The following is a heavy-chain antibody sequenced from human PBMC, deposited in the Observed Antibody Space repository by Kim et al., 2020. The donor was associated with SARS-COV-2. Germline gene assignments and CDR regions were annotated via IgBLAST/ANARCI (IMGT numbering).Heavy chain of an antibody. CDR1: GGSISSSSYY. J-gene: IGHJ4*02. Sequence: SETLSLTCTVSGGSISSSSYYWGWIRQPPGKGLEWIGSIYYSGSTYYNPSLKSRVTISVDTSKNQFSLKLSSVTAADTAVYYCLAYSSSFGDYFDYCGQGTLVTVSS. CDR2: IYYSGST. CDR3: LAYSSSFGDYFDY. V-gene: IGHV4-39*01. D-gene: IGHD6-13*01.